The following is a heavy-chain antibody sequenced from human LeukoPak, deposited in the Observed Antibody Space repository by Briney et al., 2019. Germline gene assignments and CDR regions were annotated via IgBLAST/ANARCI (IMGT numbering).Heavy chain of an antibody. CDR2: IYPGDSDT. D-gene: IGHD3-3*01. J-gene: IGHJ6*03. Sequence: GESLKISCKGSGYSFSSYWVGWVRQMPGKGLEWMGIIYPGDSDTRYSPFFQGQVTISADKSITTAYLQWSSLKASDTAMYYCARSPNFGVVSQALYMDVWGKGTTVTVSS. CDR1: GYSFSSYW. CDR3: ARSPNFGVVSQALYMDV. V-gene: IGHV5-51*01.